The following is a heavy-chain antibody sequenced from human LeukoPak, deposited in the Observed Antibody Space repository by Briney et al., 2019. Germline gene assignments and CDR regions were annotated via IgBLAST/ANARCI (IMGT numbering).Heavy chain of an antibody. D-gene: IGHD1-26*01. CDR1: GYTFTSYD. J-gene: IGHJ4*02. V-gene: IGHV1-8*01. CDR3: ARGSSGSLGRDY. Sequence: GASVKVSCKASGYTFTSYDINWVRQATGQGLEWKGWMNPYSGNTGYVQKFQGRVTMTRDTSISTAYMELSSLRSDDTAVYFCARGSSGSLGRDYWGQGTLVTVSS. CDR2: MNPYSGNT.